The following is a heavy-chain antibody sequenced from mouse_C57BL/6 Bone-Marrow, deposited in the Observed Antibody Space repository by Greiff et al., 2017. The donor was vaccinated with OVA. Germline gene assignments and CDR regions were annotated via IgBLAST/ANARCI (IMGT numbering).Heavy chain of an antibody. V-gene: IGHV1-52*01. D-gene: IGHD1-1*01. J-gene: IGHJ1*03. CDR1: GYTFTSYW. CDR3: ARRGGSSYNWYFDV. Sequence: QVQLQQPGAELVRPGSSVKLSCKASGYTFTSYWMHWVKQRPIQGLEWIGNIDPSDSETHYNQKFKDKATLTVDKSSSTAYMQLSSLTSEDSAVYYCARRGGSSYNWYFDVWGTGTTVTVSS. CDR2: IDPSDSET.